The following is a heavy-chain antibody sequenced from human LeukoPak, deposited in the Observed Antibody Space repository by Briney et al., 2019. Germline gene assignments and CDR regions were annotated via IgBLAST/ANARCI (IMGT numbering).Heavy chain of an antibody. Sequence: SETLSLTCAVYGGSFSGYYWSWIRQPPGKGLEWIGEINHSGSTNYNPSLKSRVTISVDTSKNQFSLKLSSVTAADTAVYYCARAIPLSSGYPQPYDYWGQGTLVTVSS. D-gene: IGHD3-22*01. CDR1: GGSFSGYY. J-gene: IGHJ4*02. V-gene: IGHV4-34*01. CDR3: ARAIPLSSGYPQPYDY. CDR2: INHSGST.